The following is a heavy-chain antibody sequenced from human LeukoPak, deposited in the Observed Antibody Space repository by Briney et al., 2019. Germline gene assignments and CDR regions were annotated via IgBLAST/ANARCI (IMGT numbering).Heavy chain of an antibody. CDR1: GYSFTSYW. Sequence: GESLKISCKGSGYSFTSYWIGWVRQMPGKGLEWMWIIYPGDSDTRYSPSFQGQVTISADKSISTAYLQWSSLKASDTAMYYCARQKGSGSYLDAFDIWGQGTMVTVSS. D-gene: IGHD3-10*01. CDR2: IYPGDSDT. V-gene: IGHV5-51*01. CDR3: ARQKGSGSYLDAFDI. J-gene: IGHJ3*02.